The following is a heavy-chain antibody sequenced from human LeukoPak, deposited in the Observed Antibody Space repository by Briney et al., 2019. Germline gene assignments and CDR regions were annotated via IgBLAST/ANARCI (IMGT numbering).Heavy chain of an antibody. CDR2: INPNSGGT. J-gene: IGHJ4*02. V-gene: IGHV1-2*06. Sequence: ASVKVSCKASGYTFTGYYMHWVRQAPGQGLEWMGRINPNSGGTNYAQKFQGRVTMTRETSISTAYMELSRLRSDDTAVYYCARGEAAAGTLFDYWGQGTLVTVSS. CDR3: ARGEAAAGTLFDY. CDR1: GYTFTGYY. D-gene: IGHD6-13*01.